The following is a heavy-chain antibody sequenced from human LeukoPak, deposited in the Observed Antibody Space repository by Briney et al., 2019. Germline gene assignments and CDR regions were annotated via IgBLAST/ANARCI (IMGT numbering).Heavy chain of an antibody. Sequence: PGGSLRLSCAASGFTFSSYVMNWVRQAPGKGLEWVSYISSSGSTIYYADSVKGRFTISRDNAKNSLYLQMNSLRAEDTAVYYCARASGVGFDYWGQGTLVTVSS. CDR2: ISSSGSTI. CDR3: ARASGVGFDY. CDR1: GFTFSSYV. D-gene: IGHD3-10*01. J-gene: IGHJ4*02. V-gene: IGHV3-48*03.